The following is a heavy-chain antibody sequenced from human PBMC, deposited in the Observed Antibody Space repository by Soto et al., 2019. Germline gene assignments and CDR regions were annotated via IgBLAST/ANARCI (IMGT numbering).Heavy chain of an antibody. V-gene: IGHV1-2*02. CDR2: INPKSRGT. Sequence: ASVKVSCKASGYTFTDYFIHWVRQAPGQGFEWMGWINPKSRGTTYAQKFQGRVTMTRDTSNTTAYMELRGLRSDDTAIYYCARVTLRAGNWFDPWGQGTLVTVSS. CDR3: ARVTLRAGNWFDP. CDR1: GYTFTDYF. J-gene: IGHJ5*02.